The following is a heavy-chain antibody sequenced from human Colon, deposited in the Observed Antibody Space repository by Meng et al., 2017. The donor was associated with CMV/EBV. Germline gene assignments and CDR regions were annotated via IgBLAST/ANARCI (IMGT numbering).Heavy chain of an antibody. V-gene: IGHV3-23*01. CDR2: IGGGGVNA. D-gene: IGHD3-3*01. J-gene: IGHJ4*02. Sequence: GGSLRLSCSASGFNFNKFDMSWVRQAPGKGLEWVSSIGGGGVNAYYTEAEKGRFTMSRDNSRNTLYLELSSLRADDTAVYYCAKGADYLNFWSGYAYWGQGTLVTVSS. CDR1: GFNFNKFD. CDR3: AKGADYLNFWSGYAY.